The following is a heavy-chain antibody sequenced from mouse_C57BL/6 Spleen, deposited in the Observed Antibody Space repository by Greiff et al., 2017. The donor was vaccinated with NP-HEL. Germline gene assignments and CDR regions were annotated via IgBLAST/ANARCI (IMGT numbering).Heavy chain of an antibody. CDR1: GFTFSDYG. D-gene: IGHD1-1*01. V-gene: IGHV5-17*01. CDR2: ISSGSSTI. J-gene: IGHJ4*01. Sequence: EVKLQESGGGLVKPGGSLKLSCAASGFTFSDYGMHWVRQAPEKGLEWVAYISSGSSTIYYADTVKGRFTISRDNAKNTLFLQMTSLRSEDTAMYYCARSTTVVAYYAMDYWGQGTSVTVSS. CDR3: ARSTTVVAYYAMDY.